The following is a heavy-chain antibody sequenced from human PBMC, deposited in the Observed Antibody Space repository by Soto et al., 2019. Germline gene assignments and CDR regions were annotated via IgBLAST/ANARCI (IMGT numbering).Heavy chain of an antibody. CDR2: IYPGDSDT. Sequence: PGESLKISCKGSGYSFTSYWIGWVRQMPGKGLEWMGIIYPGDSDTRYSPSFQGQVTISADKSISTAYLQWSSLKASDTAVYYCARGVAPRAYNPPYGMDVWGPGTTVTAP. J-gene: IGHJ6*02. CDR1: GYSFTSYW. D-gene: IGHD1-1*01. CDR3: ARGVAPRAYNPPYGMDV. V-gene: IGHV5-51*01.